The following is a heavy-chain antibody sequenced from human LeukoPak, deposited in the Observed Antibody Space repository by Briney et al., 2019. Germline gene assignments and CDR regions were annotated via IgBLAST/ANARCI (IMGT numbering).Heavy chain of an antibody. CDR2: ISPNSGAT. J-gene: IGHJ3*02. D-gene: IGHD3/OR15-3a*01. CDR1: GYTFTAYY. CDR3: ARSGFWTGHPAFDI. Sequence: ASVKVSCKAYGYTFTAYYLHWVRQAPGQGLEWMGWISPNSGATKYAQKFQDRVTMTRDTSINTAYMELSRLRSDDTAVYYCARSGFWTGHPAFDIWGQGTMVTVSS. V-gene: IGHV1-2*02.